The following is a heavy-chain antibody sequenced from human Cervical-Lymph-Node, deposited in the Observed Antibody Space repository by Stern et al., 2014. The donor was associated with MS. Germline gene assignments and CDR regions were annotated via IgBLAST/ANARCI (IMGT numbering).Heavy chain of an antibody. CDR2: ISYDGSYK. Sequence: QVQLVQSGGGVVQPGRSLRLSCAASGFSFSKYGIHWVRQAPGTGLEWLAVISYDGSYKNYADSVRGRFTISRDNPRNTVYLQMNSLRAEDTAVYQCAREYTTSSKVDGMDVWGQGTTVTVSS. D-gene: IGHD1-26*01. CDR1: GFSFSKYG. CDR3: AREYTTSSKVDGMDV. J-gene: IGHJ6*02. V-gene: IGHV3-30*19.